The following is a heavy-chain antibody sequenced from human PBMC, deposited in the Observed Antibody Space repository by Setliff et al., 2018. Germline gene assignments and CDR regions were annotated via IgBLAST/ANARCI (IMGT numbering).Heavy chain of an antibody. CDR3: ARRETYYNFWCGYYAY. D-gene: IGHD3-3*01. CDR1: GGSISSSSYY. V-gene: IGHV4-39*07. CDR2: IYYSGST. J-gene: IGHJ4*02. Sequence: PSETLSLTCTVSGGSISSSSYYWGWIRQPPGKGLEWIGSIYYSGSTYYNPSLKSRVTISVDTPKNQFSLKLSSVTAADTAVYYCARRETYYNFWCGYYAYWGQGTLVTVSS.